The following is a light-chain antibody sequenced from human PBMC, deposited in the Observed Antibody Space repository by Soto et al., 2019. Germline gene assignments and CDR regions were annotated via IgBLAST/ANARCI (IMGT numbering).Light chain of an antibody. CDR3: QTWGTGLLV. CDR1: RGHSSYA. J-gene: IGLJ3*02. CDR2: LNSDGSH. Sequence: QSVLTQSPSASASLGASVKLTCTLSRGHSSYAIAWHQQQPEKGPRYLMKLNSDGSHSKGDGIPDRFSGSSSGAERYLTISSLQCEDEADYYCQTWGTGLLVFGGGTKVTVL. V-gene: IGLV4-69*01.